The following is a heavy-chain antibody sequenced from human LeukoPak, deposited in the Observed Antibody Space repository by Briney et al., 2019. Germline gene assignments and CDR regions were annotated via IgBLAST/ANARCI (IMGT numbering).Heavy chain of an antibody. D-gene: IGHD5-18*01. CDR3: ATYRQVLLPFES. V-gene: IGHV3-21*04. J-gene: IGHJ4*02. Sequence: GGSLRLSCAASGFTFSSYSMNWVRQPPGKGLEWVSSIFPSGGEIHYADSVRGRFTISRDNSKSILSLQMSSLRAEDTAIYYCATYRQVLLPFESWGQGTLVTVSS. CDR2: IFPSGGEI. CDR1: GFTFSSYS.